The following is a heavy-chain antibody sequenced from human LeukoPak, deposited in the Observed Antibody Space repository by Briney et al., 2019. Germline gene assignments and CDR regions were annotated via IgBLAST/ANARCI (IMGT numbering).Heavy chain of an antibody. Sequence: ASETLSLTCAVYGGSFSGYYWSWIRQPPGKGLEWIGEINHSGSTNYNPSLKSRVTISVDTSKNQFSLKLSSVTAADTAVYYCARHSPDYDFWSGYYGNFDYWGQGTLVTVSS. CDR1: GGSFSGYY. CDR2: INHSGST. V-gene: IGHV4-34*01. CDR3: ARHSPDYDFWSGYYGNFDY. J-gene: IGHJ4*02. D-gene: IGHD3-3*01.